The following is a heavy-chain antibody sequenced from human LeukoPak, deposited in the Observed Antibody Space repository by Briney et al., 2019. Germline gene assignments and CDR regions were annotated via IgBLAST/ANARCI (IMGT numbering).Heavy chain of an antibody. CDR1: GFTVSSNY. CDR3: ARVWEERRLQFYYYYGMDV. D-gene: IGHD5-24*01. CDR2: IYSGGST. V-gene: IGHV3-53*01. J-gene: IGHJ6*02. Sequence: GGSLRLSCAASGFTVSSNYMSWVRQAPGKGLEWVSVIYSGGSTYYADSVKGRFTISRDNSKNTLYLQMNSLRAEDTAVYYCARVWEERRLQFYYYYGMDVWGQGTTVTVSS.